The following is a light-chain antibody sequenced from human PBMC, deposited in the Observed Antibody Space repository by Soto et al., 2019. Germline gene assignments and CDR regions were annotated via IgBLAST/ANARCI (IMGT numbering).Light chain of an antibody. V-gene: IGKV3-15*01. Sequence: MVMTQSPATQSLSSAQRGTLARRASQSVSSKLAWYQQRPGQAPRLLLYSASTRATGIPASFSGSGSGTEFTLTIISLQSEDFAVYYCHQYNHWLTWTFGQGTKVDIK. J-gene: IGKJ1*01. CDR2: SAS. CDR3: HQYNHWLTWT. CDR1: QSVSSK.